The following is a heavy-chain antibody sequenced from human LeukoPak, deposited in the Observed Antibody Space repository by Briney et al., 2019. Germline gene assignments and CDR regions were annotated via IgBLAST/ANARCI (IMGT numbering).Heavy chain of an antibody. Sequence: GSVKVSCKASGYTFTSDDINWVRQATGQGLEWMGWTNPNSGNTGYAQKFQGRVTMTRNTSISTAYMELSSLRSEDTAVYYCARGFSSGSYYYYYYYGMDVWGQGTTVTVSS. J-gene: IGHJ6*02. V-gene: IGHV1-8*01. D-gene: IGHD3-10*01. CDR1: GYTFTSDD. CDR2: TNPNSGNT. CDR3: ARGFSSGSYYYYYYYGMDV.